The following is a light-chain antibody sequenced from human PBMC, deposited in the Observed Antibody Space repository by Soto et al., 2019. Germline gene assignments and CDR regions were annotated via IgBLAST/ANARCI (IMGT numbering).Light chain of an antibody. J-gene: IGKJ1*01. CDR2: GAS. Sequence: EIVMTQSPATLSVSPGERATLSCRASQSVSRKLAWYQQKPGQAPRLLIYGASTRAAGIPARFSGSGSGTEFTLTINSLQSEDFAVYYCQQYSDWPPWTFGQGTRVEIK. CDR1: QSVSRK. V-gene: IGKV3-15*01. CDR3: QQYSDWPPWT.